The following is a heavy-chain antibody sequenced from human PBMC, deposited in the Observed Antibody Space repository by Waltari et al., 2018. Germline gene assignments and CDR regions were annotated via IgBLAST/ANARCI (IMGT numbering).Heavy chain of an antibody. Sequence: QVQLQESGPGLVQPSETLSLTCTVPGGSISIYYWNWIRQSPGKGLEWIGYIYNSGNTDYNPTLRSRVTISVDTSKNQFTLKLRSVTAADTAIYYCARDRELGYWGQGILVTVSS. CDR3: ARDRELGY. CDR2: IYNSGNT. D-gene: IGHD1-7*01. CDR1: GGSISIYY. V-gene: IGHV4-4*09. J-gene: IGHJ4*02.